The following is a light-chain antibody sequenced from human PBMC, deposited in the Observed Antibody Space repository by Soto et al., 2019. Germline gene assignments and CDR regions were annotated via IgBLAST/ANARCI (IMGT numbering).Light chain of an antibody. Sequence: EIVMTQSPATLSLSPGQRATLSWRWIQSVSSKLGWYQQRPGQAPRLLIYSASTRATGIPARFSGSGSGTEFTLTISSLQSEDFAVYYCHQYNHWLTWTFGQGTKVDI. CDR1: QSVSSK. J-gene: IGKJ1*01. V-gene: IGKV3-15*01. CDR2: SAS. CDR3: HQYNHWLTWT.